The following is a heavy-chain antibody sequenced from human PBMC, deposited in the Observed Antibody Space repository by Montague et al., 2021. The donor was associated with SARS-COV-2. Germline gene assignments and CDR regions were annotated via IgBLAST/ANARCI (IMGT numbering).Heavy chain of an antibody. CDR2: MSGSGVRR. V-gene: IGHV3-23*01. D-gene: IGHD6-19*01. CDR1: GFIFSNYA. CDR3: AKDTATIRIAVALMDV. Sequence: RRLSLSASGFIFSNYAMTWVRQAPGKGLEWVSTMSGSGVRRDYADSVKGRFTISRDSSKNTLYLQMNSLRVEDTAVYYCAKDTATIRIAVALMDVWGQGTTVIVSS. J-gene: IGHJ6*02.